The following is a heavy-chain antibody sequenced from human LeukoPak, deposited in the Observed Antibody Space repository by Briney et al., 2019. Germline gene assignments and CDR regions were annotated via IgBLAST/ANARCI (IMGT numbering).Heavy chain of an antibody. CDR3: ASLTYCSSTSCPPGY. J-gene: IGHJ4*02. V-gene: IGHV4-39*01. Sequence: PSETLSLTCTVSGGSISSSSYYWGWIRQPPGKGLEWIGSIYYSGSTYYNPSLKSRVTISVDTSKNQFSLKLSSVTAADTAVYYCASLTYCSSTSCPPGYWGQGTLVTVSS. CDR1: GGSISSSSYY. CDR2: IYYSGST. D-gene: IGHD2-2*01.